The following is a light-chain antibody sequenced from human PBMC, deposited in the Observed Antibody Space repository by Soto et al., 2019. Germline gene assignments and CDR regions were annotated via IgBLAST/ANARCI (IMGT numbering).Light chain of an antibody. J-gene: IGLJ3*02. CDR1: MRDVGAYNL. CDR3: SAYTARRTLV. Sequence: QSALTQPASVSGSAGQSITISCSGTMRDVGAYNLVSWYQQHPGTAPKLIIYAVRNRPSGISSRFSGSRSGNTASLTISGLQSEAEGDYYCSAYTARRTLVFGGGTKVTVL. CDR2: AVR. V-gene: IGLV2-14*01.